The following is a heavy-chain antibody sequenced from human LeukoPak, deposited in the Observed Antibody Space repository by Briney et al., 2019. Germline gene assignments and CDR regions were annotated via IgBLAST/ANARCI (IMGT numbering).Heavy chain of an antibody. J-gene: IGHJ5*02. D-gene: IGHD1-26*01. Sequence: PSETLSLTCAVYGESFSGYYWSWIRQPPGKGLEWIGEINHSGSTNYNPSLKSRVTISVGTSKNQFSLKLSSVTAADTAVYYCAREYPKGGSYRFDPWGQGTLVTVSS. CDR1: GESFSGYY. CDR2: INHSGST. V-gene: IGHV4-34*01. CDR3: AREYPKGGSYRFDP.